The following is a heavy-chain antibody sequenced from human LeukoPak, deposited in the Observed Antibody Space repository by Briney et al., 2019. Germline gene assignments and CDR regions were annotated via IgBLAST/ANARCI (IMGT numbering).Heavy chain of an antibody. CDR2: VSYSGTT. Sequence: PSEALSLTCSVSGASISTSDHYWAWIRQPPGMGLEWIGSVSYSGTTNYNPSLKSRVTISADTSKNQFSLRVTSVTAADTAVYFCARQGYGYGYFVAGDQGTLVTVSS. J-gene: IGHJ4*02. D-gene: IGHD5-18*01. CDR1: GASISTSDHY. V-gene: IGHV4-39*01. CDR3: ARQGYGYGYFVA.